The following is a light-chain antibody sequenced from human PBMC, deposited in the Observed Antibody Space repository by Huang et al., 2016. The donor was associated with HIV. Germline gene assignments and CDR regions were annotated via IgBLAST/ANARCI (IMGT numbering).Light chain of an antibody. Sequence: EIVMTQSPATLSVSPGERATLSCRAGQSFGSNLAWYQQRRGQAPRLLIYATSTRATGIPARFSGSGSGTEFTLTVSSLQSEDFAVYYCQQHNSWPRTFGQGTRV. CDR1: QSFGSN. CDR2: ATS. V-gene: IGKV3-15*01. J-gene: IGKJ1*01. CDR3: QQHNSWPRT.